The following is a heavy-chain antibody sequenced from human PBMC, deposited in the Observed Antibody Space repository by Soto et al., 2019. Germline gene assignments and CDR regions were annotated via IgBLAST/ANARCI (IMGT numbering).Heavy chain of an antibody. CDR1: GFTFSSYA. CDR2: ISGSGGRT. Sequence: PGGSLRLSCAASGFTFSSYALSWVRQAPGKGLEWVSSISGSGGRTYYADSVKGRFTIPRDNSKNTVYVQLSSLRAEDTAIYYCAKEGLAGNYPYFDYWGHGTRVTVPS. V-gene: IGHV3-23*01. CDR3: AKEGLAGNYPYFDY. J-gene: IGHJ4*01. D-gene: IGHD4-4*01.